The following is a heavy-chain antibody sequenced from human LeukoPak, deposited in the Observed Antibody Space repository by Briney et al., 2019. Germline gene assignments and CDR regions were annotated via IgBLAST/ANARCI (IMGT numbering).Heavy chain of an antibody. CDR1: GFTFSSYW. CDR3: ARDPGIPAAGTVGYFDY. V-gene: IGHV3-7*01. CDR2: IKQDESEK. J-gene: IGHJ4*02. Sequence: GGSLRLSCTASGFTFSSYWMSWVRQAPGKGLEWVANIKQDESEKFYVDSVKGRFIISRDNAKNSLYLQMNSLRAEDTAVYYCARDPGIPAAGTVGYFDYWGQGTLVTVSS. D-gene: IGHD6-13*01.